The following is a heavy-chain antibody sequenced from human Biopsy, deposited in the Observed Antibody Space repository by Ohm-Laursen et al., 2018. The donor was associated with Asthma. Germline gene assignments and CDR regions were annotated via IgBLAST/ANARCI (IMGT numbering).Heavy chain of an antibody. V-gene: IGHV3-30*03. CDR2: ISSDGHNK. CDR3: ARESGQDSGGAGAFDR. J-gene: IGHJ3*02. D-gene: IGHD4-23*01. Sequence: SLRLSCAASGFVFSQSDMHWVRQAPGKGLEWVALISSDGHNKYYKDSVKGRFTISRDNSKLRLYLEINSLRVEDSAVYYCARESGQDSGGAGAFDRWGQGIMVAVSS. CDR1: GFVFSQSD.